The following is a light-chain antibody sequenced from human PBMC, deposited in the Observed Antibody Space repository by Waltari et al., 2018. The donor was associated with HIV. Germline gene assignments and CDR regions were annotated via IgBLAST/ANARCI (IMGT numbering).Light chain of an antibody. CDR1: SYNIGNNF. J-gene: IGLJ2*01. Sequence: QSVLTQPPSASGTPGQRVTISCSGNSYNIGNNFVSWYQQVPGMAPKLLIYQNGQRPSGVPDRFSCSKSGTSASLAISGLRSEDEADYYCSAWDDKLTALVFGGGTKLTDL. V-gene: IGLV1-47*01. CDR2: QNG. CDR3: SAWDDKLTALV.